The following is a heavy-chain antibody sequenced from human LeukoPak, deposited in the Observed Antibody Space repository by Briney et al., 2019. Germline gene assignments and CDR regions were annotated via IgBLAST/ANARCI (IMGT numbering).Heavy chain of an antibody. CDR1: GGTFSSYA. Sequence: SVKVSCKASGGTFSSYAISWVRQAPGQGLEWMGGIIPIFGTANYAQKFQGRVTITADESTSTAYMELSSLRSEDTAVYYCAGGPLIERSKYSDYTWFDPWAREPWSPSPQ. J-gene: IGHJ5*02. V-gene: IGHV1-69*13. D-gene: IGHD5-18*01. CDR3: AGGPLIERSKYSDYTWFDP. CDR2: IIPIFGTA.